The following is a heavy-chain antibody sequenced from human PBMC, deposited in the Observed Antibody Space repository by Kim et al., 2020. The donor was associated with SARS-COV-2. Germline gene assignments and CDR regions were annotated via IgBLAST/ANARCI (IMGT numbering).Heavy chain of an antibody. Sequence: GGSLRLSCAASGFTVSSNYMSWVRQAPGKGLEWVSVIYSGGSTYYADSVKGRFTISRDNSKNTLYLQMNSLRAEDTAVYYCARETTGETYYSGMDVWGQGTTVTVSS. J-gene: IGHJ6*02. CDR3: ARETTGETYYSGMDV. CDR2: IYSGGST. D-gene: IGHD7-27*01. CDR1: GFTVSSNY. V-gene: IGHV3-53*01.